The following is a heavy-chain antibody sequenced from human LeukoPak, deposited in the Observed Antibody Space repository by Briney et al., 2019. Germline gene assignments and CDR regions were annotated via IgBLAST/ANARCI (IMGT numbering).Heavy chain of an antibody. V-gene: IGHV3-74*01. CDR3: VREAGGTYAFDV. CDR2: IDGDGSRA. D-gene: IGHD3-16*01. CDR1: GFTLNTYW. Sequence: GGSLRLSCAASGFTLNTYWMHWVRQGPGKGLVWVSRIDGDGSRASYADSVKGRFTISRDNAKNTLYLQMNSPRPEDTAVYFCVREAGGTYAFDVWGQGTMVTVPS. J-gene: IGHJ3*01.